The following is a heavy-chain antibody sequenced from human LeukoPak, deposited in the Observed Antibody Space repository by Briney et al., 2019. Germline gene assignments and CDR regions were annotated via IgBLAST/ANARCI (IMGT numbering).Heavy chain of an antibody. CDR2: INPNSGGT. V-gene: IGHV1-2*06. CDR1: GYTLTGYY. Sequence: GASVKVSCRASGYTLTGYYMHWVRQAPGQGLEWMGRINPNSGGTNYAQKFRGRVTLSSETTIRTAYMELSRRRSDDTSVYYCARDEDIVVVPAAMPWGQGTLVTVSS. D-gene: IGHD2-2*01. CDR3: ARDEDIVVVPAAMP. J-gene: IGHJ5*02.